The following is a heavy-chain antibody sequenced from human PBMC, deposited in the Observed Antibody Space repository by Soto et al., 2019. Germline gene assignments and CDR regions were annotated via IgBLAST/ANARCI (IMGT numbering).Heavy chain of an antibody. CDR1: GGSISSYY. CDR3: ARRYGRNFDY. CDR2: IYYSGRT. D-gene: IGHD1-20*01. J-gene: IGHJ4*02. Sequence: QVQLQESGPGLVKPSETLSLTCTVSGGSISSYYWSWIRQPPGKGLEWIGYIYYSGRTNYNPSLTSRLTISVDTSKNQFSLKLSSVTAADTAVYYCARRYGRNFDYWGQGTLVTVSS. V-gene: IGHV4-59*01.